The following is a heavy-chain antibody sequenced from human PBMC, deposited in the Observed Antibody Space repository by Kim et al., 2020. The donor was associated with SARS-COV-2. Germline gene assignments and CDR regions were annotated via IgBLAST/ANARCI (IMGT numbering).Heavy chain of an antibody. J-gene: IGHJ5*02. CDR2: IIPAFGVT. V-gene: IGHV1-69*10. D-gene: IGHD3-22*01. Sequence: SVKVSCKTSGDTFSSYDIGWVRQVPGQGPEWMGGIIPAFGVTKSAQKFQGRLTMTADKSTSTVYLELRGLTSADTAVYYCARSMVPDSSPDMHVAMIVVDRGWLDAWGQGTLVIVSS. CDR3: ARSMVPDSSPDMHVAMIVVDRGWLDA. CDR1: GDTFSSYD.